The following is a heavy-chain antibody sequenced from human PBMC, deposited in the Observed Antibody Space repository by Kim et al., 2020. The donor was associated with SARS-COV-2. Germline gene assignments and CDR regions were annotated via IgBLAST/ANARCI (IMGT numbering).Heavy chain of an antibody. CDR3: ARAPSGSLIVLMVYAPTSYYGMDV. D-gene: IGHD2-8*01. CDR1: GGSFSGYY. Sequence: SETLSLTCAVYGGSFSGYYWSWIRQPPGKGLEWIGEINHSGSTNYNPSLKSRVTISVDTSKNQFSLKLSSVTAADTAVYYCARAPSGSLIVLMVYAPTSYYGMDVWGQGTTVTVSS. V-gene: IGHV4-34*01. J-gene: IGHJ6*02. CDR2: INHSGST.